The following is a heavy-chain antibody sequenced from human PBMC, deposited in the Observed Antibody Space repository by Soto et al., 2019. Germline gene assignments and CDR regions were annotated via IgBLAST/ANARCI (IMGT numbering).Heavy chain of an antibody. CDR3: AKGMPSCYDFWSGCAFDI. J-gene: IGHJ3*02. Sequence: EVQLLESGGGLVQPGGSLRLSCAASGFTFSSYAMSWVRQAPGKGLEWVSAISGSGGSTYYADSVKGRFTISRDNSKNTLYLQMNSLRAEDTAVYYCAKGMPSCYDFWSGCAFDIWGQGTMVTVSS. D-gene: IGHD3-3*01. CDR1: GFTFSSYA. CDR2: ISGSGGST. V-gene: IGHV3-23*01.